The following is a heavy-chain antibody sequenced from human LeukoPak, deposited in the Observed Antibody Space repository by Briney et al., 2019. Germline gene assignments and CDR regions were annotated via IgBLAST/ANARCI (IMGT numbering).Heavy chain of an antibody. CDR1: GYTFTSYG. CDR2: IIPIFGTA. CDR3: AIVVVVAAKGYFDY. V-gene: IGHV1-69*05. J-gene: IGHJ4*02. D-gene: IGHD2-15*01. Sequence: SVKVSCKASGYTFTSYGISWVRQAPGQGLEWMGGIIPIFGTANYAQKFQGRVTITTDESTSTAYMELSSLRSEDTAVYYCAIVVVVAAKGYFDYWGQGTLVTVSS.